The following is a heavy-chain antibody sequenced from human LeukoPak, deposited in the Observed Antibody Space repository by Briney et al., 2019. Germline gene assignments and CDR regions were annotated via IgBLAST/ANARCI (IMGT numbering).Heavy chain of an antibody. CDR1: GFTFSTYW. V-gene: IGHV3-7*01. Sequence: GGSLRLSCAASGFTFSTYWMSWVRQAPGKGLEWVASIKQDGSEKSYVDSLKGRFTISRDNAKNSLYLEMNSLRAEDTAVYYCARRASRAFDYWGQGTLVTVSS. D-gene: IGHD5-12*01. CDR2: IKQDGSEK. CDR3: ARRASRAFDY. J-gene: IGHJ4*02.